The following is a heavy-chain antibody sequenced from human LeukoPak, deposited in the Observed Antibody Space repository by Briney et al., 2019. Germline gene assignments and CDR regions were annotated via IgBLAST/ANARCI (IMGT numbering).Heavy chain of an antibody. CDR2: ISVYNGNT. D-gene: IGHD2-15*01. V-gene: IGHV1-18*01. CDR1: GYTFTSYG. CDR3: ASPYCSGGTCYAHDAFDI. J-gene: IGHJ3*02. Sequence: ASVKVSCKASGYTFTSYGISWVRQAPGQGLEWMGWISVYNGNTNYAQKLQGRVTMTTDTSTSTASMELRILRSDDTAVYYCASPYCSGGTCYAHDAFDIWGQGTMVTVSS.